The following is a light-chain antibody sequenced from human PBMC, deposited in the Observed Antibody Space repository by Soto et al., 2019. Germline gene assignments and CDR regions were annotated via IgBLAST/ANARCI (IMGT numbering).Light chain of an antibody. Sequence: DIQMTQSPSTLSGSVGDRVTITCRASQTISSWLAWYQQKPGKAPKLLIYKASTLKSGVPSRFTGSASGTEFTLTISSLQPDDFATYYCQHYNNYSEAFGQGTKVELK. V-gene: IGKV1-5*03. CDR3: QHYNNYSEA. J-gene: IGKJ1*01. CDR1: QTISSW. CDR2: KAS.